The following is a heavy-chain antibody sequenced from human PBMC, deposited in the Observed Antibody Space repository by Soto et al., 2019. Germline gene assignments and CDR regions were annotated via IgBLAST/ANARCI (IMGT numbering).Heavy chain of an antibody. CDR3: TTGIGVRGRDYYYYGMDV. CDR2: IKSKTDGGTT. Sequence: EVQLVESGGGLVKPGGSLRLSCAASGFTFSNAWMNWVRQAPGKGLEWVGRIKSKTDGGTTDYAAPVKGRFTISRDDSKNTLYLQMNSLKTEDTAVYYCTTGIGVRGRDYYYYGMDVWGQGTTVTVSS. J-gene: IGHJ6*02. D-gene: IGHD3-10*01. CDR1: GFTFSNAW. V-gene: IGHV3-15*07.